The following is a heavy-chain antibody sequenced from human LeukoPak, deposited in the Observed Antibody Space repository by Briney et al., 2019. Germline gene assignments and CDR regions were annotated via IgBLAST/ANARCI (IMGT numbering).Heavy chain of an antibody. D-gene: IGHD3/OR15-3a*01. J-gene: IGHJ6*02. CDR3: ARAKRETSTRPWTSGMDV. CDR1: GFTLSDYD. Sequence: PGGSLRLSCAASGFTLSDYDRHWVRQPIGKGLDWVSGLGSAGDKYHAGSERGRFTISREDAENSVYLQMNGLRPEDTAIYYCARAKRETSTRPWTSGMDVWGQGTRVTVSS. V-gene: IGHV3-13*01. CDR2: LGSAGDK.